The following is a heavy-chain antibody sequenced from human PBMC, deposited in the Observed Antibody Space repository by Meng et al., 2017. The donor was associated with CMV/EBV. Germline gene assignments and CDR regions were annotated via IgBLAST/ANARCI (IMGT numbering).Heavy chain of an antibody. V-gene: IGHV4-34*01. Sequence: QLQLQQWGAWLWKPSETLSLTGAVYGGSFSGYYWSWIRQPPGKGLEWIGEINHSGSTNYNPSLKSRVIISVDTSKNQFSLKLSSVTAADTAVYYCARGVGGWFDPWGQGTLVTVSS. CDR2: INHSGST. CDR1: GGSFSGYY. D-gene: IGHD1-26*01. CDR3: ARGVGGWFDP. J-gene: IGHJ5*02.